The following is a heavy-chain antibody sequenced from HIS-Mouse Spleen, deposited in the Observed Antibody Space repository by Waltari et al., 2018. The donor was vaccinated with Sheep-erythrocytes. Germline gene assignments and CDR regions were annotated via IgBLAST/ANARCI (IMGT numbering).Heavy chain of an antibody. J-gene: IGHJ4*02. CDR2: IYYSGST. CDR3: ARDPAPHYFDY. CDR1: VGSISSYY. V-gene: IGHV4-59*01. Sequence: QVQLQESGPGLVKPSETLSLTCTVSVGSISSYYWSWIRQPPGKGLEWLGYIYYSGSTNYNPSLKSRVTISVDTSKNQFSLKLSSVTAADTAVYYCARDPAPHYFDYWGQGTLVTVSS.